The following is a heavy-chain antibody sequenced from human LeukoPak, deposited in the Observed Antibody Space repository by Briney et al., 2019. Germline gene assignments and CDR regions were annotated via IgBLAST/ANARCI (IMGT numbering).Heavy chain of an antibody. D-gene: IGHD5-24*01. V-gene: IGHV3-33*01. J-gene: IGHJ4*02. Sequence: PGRSLRLSCTASGFTFSRYGMHWVRQAPGKGLEWVAVIWNDGSNKYYADSLKGRFTISRDNSKNTLSLQMNSLRAEDTAVYYCVRYVEMATTTGLDYWGPGTLVTVSS. CDR1: GFTFSRYG. CDR2: IWNDGSNK. CDR3: VRYVEMATTTGLDY.